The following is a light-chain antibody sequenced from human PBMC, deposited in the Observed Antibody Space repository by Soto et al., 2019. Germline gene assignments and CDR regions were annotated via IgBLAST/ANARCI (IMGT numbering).Light chain of an antibody. CDR1: QSITSRY. CDR3: QQYGSSPPYT. J-gene: IGKJ2*01. CDR2: GTS. Sequence: EIVLTQSPGTLSFSPGERATLSCRASQSITSRYLAWYQQKPGQAPRLLIYGTSTRATGIPDRFSGSGSGTDFTLTISRLEPEDVAVYYCQQYGSSPPYTFGQGTKLEIK. V-gene: IGKV3-20*01.